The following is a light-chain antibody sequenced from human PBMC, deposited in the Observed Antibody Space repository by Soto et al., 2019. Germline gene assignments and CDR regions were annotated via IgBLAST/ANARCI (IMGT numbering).Light chain of an antibody. CDR2: EVT. CDR1: SGDIGSYNR. V-gene: IGLV2-14*01. J-gene: IGLJ1*01. Sequence: QSALTQPASVSGSPGQSITISCTGTSGDIGSYNRVSWYQQHPGKAPKLVIYEVTDRPSGVSNRFSGSKSGNTASLTISGLQAEDEAEYYCSSYTHINTRACVFGTGTKLTVL. CDR3: SSYTHINTRACV.